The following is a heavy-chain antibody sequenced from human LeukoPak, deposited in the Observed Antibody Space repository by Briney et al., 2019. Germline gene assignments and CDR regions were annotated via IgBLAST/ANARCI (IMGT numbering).Heavy chain of an antibody. D-gene: IGHD3-3*01. J-gene: IGHJ4*02. Sequence: GGSLRLSCEGSGFTFSNYWMGWVRQAPGKGLQWVANIKTDGSEKYYVDSVKGRFTISRDNAKNSLYLQMNSLRAEDTAVYYCARERQNKDFWSGGDYWGQGTLVTVSS. CDR2: IKTDGSEK. CDR1: GFTFSNYW. V-gene: IGHV3-7*01. CDR3: ARERQNKDFWSGGDY.